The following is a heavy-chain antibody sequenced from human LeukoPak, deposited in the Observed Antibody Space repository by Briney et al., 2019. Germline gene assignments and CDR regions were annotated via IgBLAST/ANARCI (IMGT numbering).Heavy chain of an antibody. CDR1: GYTFTSYG. J-gene: IGHJ5*02. V-gene: IGHV1-18*01. D-gene: IGHD3-10*01. CDR2: ISAYNGNT. CDR3: ARGTEFDWFDP. Sequence: ASVKASCKASGYTFTSYGVSWVRQAPGQGLEWMGWISAYNGNTHYAQKLQGRVTMTTDTSTNTAYMEVRSLRSDDTAVYFCARGTEFDWFDPWGQGTLGTVSS.